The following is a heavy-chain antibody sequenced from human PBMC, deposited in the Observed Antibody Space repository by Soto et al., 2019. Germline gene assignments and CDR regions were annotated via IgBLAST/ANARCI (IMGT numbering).Heavy chain of an antibody. J-gene: IGHJ6*02. CDR3: ARQGYDSSGYYSHYYYYGMDV. CDR2: IYYSGST. D-gene: IGHD3-22*01. CDR1: GGSISSSSCY. V-gene: IGHV4-39*07. Sequence: PSETLSLTCTVSGGSISSSSCYWGWIRQPPGKGLEWIGSIYYSGSTYYNPSLKSRVTISVDTSKNQFSLKLSSVTAADTAVYYCARQGYDSSGYYSHYYYYGMDVWGQGTTVTVS.